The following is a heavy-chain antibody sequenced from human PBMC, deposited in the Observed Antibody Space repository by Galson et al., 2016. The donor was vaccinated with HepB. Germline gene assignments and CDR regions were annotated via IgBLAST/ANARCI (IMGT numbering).Heavy chain of an antibody. CDR3: ARGRVINALLDFDF. D-gene: IGHD2-15*01. Sequence: SLRLSCAGSGFIFSSYWMSWVRQAPGKGLEWVANIKQEGSEKFYVDSLKGRLTISRDNAKNSLFLQMNSLRAEDTAVYYCARGRVINALLDFDFWGQGTLVTVSS. J-gene: IGHJ4*02. V-gene: IGHV3-7*01. CDR2: IKQEGSEK. CDR1: GFIFSSYW.